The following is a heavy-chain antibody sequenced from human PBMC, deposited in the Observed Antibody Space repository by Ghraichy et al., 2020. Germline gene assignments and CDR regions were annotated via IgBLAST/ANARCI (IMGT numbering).Heavy chain of an antibody. J-gene: IGHJ4*02. Sequence: ETLSLTCAASGFTISTNAMSWARQAPGKGLEWVSGISGRGGNTYYADSVKGRFTISRDNSKNTLYLQMNSLRADDTAVYYCSKPGSGYWGQGTLVTVSS. D-gene: IGHD3-10*01. CDR2: ISGRGGNT. CDR3: SKPGSGY. V-gene: IGHV3-23*01. CDR1: GFTISTNA.